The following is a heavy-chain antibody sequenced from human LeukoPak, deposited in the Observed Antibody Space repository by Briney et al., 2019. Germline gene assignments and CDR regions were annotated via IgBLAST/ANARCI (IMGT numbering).Heavy chain of an antibody. CDR3: ARDGVLLWFGELFPPYYYYYYMDV. D-gene: IGHD3-10*01. Sequence: PGGSLRLSCAASGFTFSSYAMHWVRQAPGKGLEYVSAISSNGGSTYYAHSVKGRFTISRDNSNNTLYLQMGSLRAEDMAVYYCARDGVLLWFGELFPPYYYYYYMDVWGKGSTVTVSS. J-gene: IGHJ6*03. CDR2: ISSNGGST. V-gene: IGHV3-64*01. CDR1: GFTFSSYA.